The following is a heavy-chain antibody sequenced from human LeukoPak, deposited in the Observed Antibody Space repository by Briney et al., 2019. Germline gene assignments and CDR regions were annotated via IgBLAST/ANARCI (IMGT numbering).Heavy chain of an antibody. Sequence: PGGSLRLSCAASGFTFSSYWMLWVRQAPGKGLVWVSRINSDGSSTTYADSVKGRFTISRDNAKNTLYLQMNSLRAEDTAVYYCTRDGYYYDSRGYTWEGFDYWGQGTLVTVSS. D-gene: IGHD3-22*01. J-gene: IGHJ4*02. CDR2: INSDGSST. CDR1: GFTFSSYW. V-gene: IGHV3-74*01. CDR3: TRDGYYYDSRGYTWEGFDY.